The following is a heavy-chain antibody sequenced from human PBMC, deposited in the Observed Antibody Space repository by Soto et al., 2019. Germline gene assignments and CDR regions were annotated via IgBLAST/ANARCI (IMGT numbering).Heavy chain of an antibody. CDR2: INHSGGT. V-gene: IGHV4-34*01. CDR1: GGSFSDYY. D-gene: IGHD3-10*01. CDR3: ARLYYGSGSSYFDS. J-gene: IGHJ4*02. Sequence: QVQLQQWGAGLLKPSETLSLTCAVYGGSFSDYYWNWIRQPPGKGLEWIGEINHSGGTNYNPSLKSRVTIPIDTSKNPFSLNLNSVTAADTAVYYCARLYYGSGSSYFDSWGQGTLVTVSS.